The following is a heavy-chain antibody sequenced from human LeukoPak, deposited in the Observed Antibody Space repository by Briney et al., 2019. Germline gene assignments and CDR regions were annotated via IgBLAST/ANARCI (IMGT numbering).Heavy chain of an antibody. J-gene: IGHJ4*02. CDR2: IWYDGSNK. CDR1: GFTFSSYG. D-gene: IGHD3-22*01. CDR3: AKDRRPDYYDSSGLIDY. Sequence: GGSLRLSCAASGFTFSSYGMHWVRQAPGKGLEWVAVIWYDGSNKYYADSVKGRFTISRDNSKNTLHLQMNSLRAEDTAVYYCAKDRRPDYYDSSGLIDYWGQGTLVTVSS. V-gene: IGHV3-33*06.